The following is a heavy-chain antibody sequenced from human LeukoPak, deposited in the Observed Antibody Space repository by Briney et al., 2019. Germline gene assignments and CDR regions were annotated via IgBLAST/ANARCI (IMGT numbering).Heavy chain of an antibody. CDR3: AKGDYYDSSVYSTSHFDY. J-gene: IGHJ4*02. V-gene: IGHV3-30*18. D-gene: IGHD3-22*01. Sequence: GGSLRLFCAASGFTFSSYGMHWVRQAPGKGLEWVAVISYDGSNKYYADSVKGRFTISRDNSKNTLYLQMNSLRPEDTAVYYCAKGDYYDSSVYSTSHFDYWGKGPRVTAS. CDR1: GFTFSSYG. CDR2: ISYDGSNK.